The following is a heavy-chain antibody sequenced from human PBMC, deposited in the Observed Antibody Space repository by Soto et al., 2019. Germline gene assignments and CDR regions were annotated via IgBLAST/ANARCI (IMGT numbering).Heavy chain of an antibody. D-gene: IGHD5-18*01. J-gene: IGHJ4*02. CDR1: GFSLSTSGVG. CDR2: IYWDDDK. CDR3: AQKRLETALVTGVEMATMDFAY. Sequence: QITLKESGPTLVKPTQTLTLTCTFSGFSLSTSGVGVGWIRQPLGKALEWLALIYWDDDKRYSPSLKSRLTIPKETSKNQGVLKITKMGPVEKAKFFCAQKRLETALVTGVEMATMDFAYGGQGTLVPVPS. V-gene: IGHV2-5*02.